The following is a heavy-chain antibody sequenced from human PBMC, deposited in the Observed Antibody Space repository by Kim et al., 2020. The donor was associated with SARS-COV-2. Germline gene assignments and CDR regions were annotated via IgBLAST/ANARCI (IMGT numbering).Heavy chain of an antibody. V-gene: IGHV4-4*07. CDR2: IYTSGST. D-gene: IGHD2-2*01. J-gene: IGHJ3*02. CDR1: GGSISFYY. Sequence: SETLSLTCTVSGGSISFYYCSWIRQPAGKGLEWIGRIYTSGSTNYNPFLKSRVTMSVDTSKNQVSLKLSSVTAADTAVYYCAREDRYCTSTSCYPGAFDMWGQGTMVTVSS. CDR3: AREDRYCTSTSCYPGAFDM.